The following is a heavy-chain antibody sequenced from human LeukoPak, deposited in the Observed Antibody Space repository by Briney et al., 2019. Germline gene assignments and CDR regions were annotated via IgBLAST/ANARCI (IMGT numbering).Heavy chain of an antibody. CDR3: AKDVDYGDYAVDY. D-gene: IGHD4-17*01. CDR2: ISYDGSNK. V-gene: IGHV3-30-3*01. J-gene: IGHJ4*02. Sequence: PGGSLRLSCAASGFTFSSYAMHWVRQAPGKGLEWVAVISYDGSNKYYADSVKGRFTISRDNSKNTLYLQMNSLRAEDTAVYYCAKDVDYGDYAVDYWGQGTLVTVSS. CDR1: GFTFSSYA.